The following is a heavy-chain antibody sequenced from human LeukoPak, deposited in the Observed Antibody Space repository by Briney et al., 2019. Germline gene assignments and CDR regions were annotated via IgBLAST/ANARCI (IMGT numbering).Heavy chain of an antibody. D-gene: IGHD3-3*01. CDR1: GGSISSYY. J-gene: IGHJ3*02. CDR2: IYYSGST. V-gene: IGHV4-59*01. Sequence: SETLSLTCTVSGGSISSYYWSWIRQPPGKGLEWIGYIYYSGSTNYNPSLKSRVTISVDTSKNQFSLKLSSVTAADTAVYYCARTKVLRFLEWFDAFDIWGQGTMVTVSS. CDR3: ARTKVLRFLEWFDAFDI.